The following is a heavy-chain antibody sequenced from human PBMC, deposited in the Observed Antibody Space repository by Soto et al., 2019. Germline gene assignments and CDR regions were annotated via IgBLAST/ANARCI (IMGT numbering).Heavy chain of an antibody. CDR3: ARGGQLELSYHYYGMDV. J-gene: IGHJ6*02. CDR2: ISAYNGNT. V-gene: IGHV1-18*01. D-gene: IGHD1-1*01. CDR1: GYTFTSYG. Sequence: QVQLVQCGSEVKKPGASVKVSCKASGYTFTSYGISWVRQAPGQGLEWMGWISAYNGNTNYAQKLQGRVTMTTDTSTSTAYMELRSLRSDDTTVYYCARGGQLELSYHYYGMDVWGQGTTVTVSS.